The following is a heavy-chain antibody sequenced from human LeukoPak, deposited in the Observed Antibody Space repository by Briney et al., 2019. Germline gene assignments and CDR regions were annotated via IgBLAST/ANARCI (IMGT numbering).Heavy chain of an antibody. CDR1: GFTFSSYD. V-gene: IGHV3-23*01. Sequence: GGSLRLSCAASGFTFSSYDLSWVRQAPGKGLEWVSSISGSVGNTYYADPMKGRFTISRDNSKNTLYPQMNSLRAEDTAVYYCAKDRSGDFYFDYWGQGTLVTVSS. D-gene: IGHD4-17*01. CDR2: ISGSVGNT. CDR3: AKDRSGDFYFDY. J-gene: IGHJ4*02.